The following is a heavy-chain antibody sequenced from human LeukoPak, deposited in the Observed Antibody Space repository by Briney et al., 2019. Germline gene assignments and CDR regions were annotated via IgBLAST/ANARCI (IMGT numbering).Heavy chain of an antibody. J-gene: IGHJ4*02. D-gene: IGHD3-22*01. V-gene: IGHV3-33*06. CDR1: GFTFSSYG. Sequence: GGSLRLSCAASGFTFSSYGMHWVRQAPGKGLEWVAVTWDDGSNKYYADSVKGRFTISRDNSKNTVHLQMNSLRAEDTAVYYCAKDIRSGYNDYWGQGTLVTVSS. CDR3: AKDIRSGYNDY. CDR2: TWDDGSNK.